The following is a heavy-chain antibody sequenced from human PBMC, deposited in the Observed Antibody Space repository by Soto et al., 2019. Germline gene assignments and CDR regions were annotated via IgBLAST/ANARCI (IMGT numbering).Heavy chain of an antibody. V-gene: IGHV1-2*02. CDR1: GYTFTGHY. CDR2: INPNSGGT. Sequence: ASVKVSCKASGYTFTGHYMHWVRQAPGQGLEWMGWINPNSGGTNYAQKFQGRVTMTRDTSISTAYMELSRLRSDDTAVYYCARFPPTYDSSGYPYEDYWGQGTLVTVSS. D-gene: IGHD3-22*01. CDR3: ARFPPTYDSSGYPYEDY. J-gene: IGHJ4*02.